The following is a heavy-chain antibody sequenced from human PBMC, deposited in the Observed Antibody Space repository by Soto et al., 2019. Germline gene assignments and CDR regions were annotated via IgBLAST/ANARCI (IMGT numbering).Heavy chain of an antibody. Sequence: PGGSLRLSCAASGFTVISNYMSWVLQAPGKGLEWVSVIYSGGSTYYADSVKGRFTISRDNSKDTLYLQMNSLRAEDTAVYYCASLYYYYYMDVWGKGTTVTVSS. J-gene: IGHJ6*03. CDR2: IYSGGST. CDR1: GFTVISNY. V-gene: IGHV3-66*01. CDR3: ASLYYYYYMDV.